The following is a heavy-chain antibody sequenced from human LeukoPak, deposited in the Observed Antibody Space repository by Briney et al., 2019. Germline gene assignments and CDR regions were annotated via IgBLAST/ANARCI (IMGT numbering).Heavy chain of an antibody. D-gene: IGHD3-3*01. J-gene: IGHJ4*02. CDR2: IYITGST. Sequence: SETLSLTCTVSGGSITSYYWSWIRQSAGKGLEWIGRIYITGSTTYNPSLKSRVTMSLDTPKNQFSLKLSSVTAADTAVYYCAKGLGVVIDFLVFDNWGPGTLVTVSS. V-gene: IGHV4-4*07. CDR3: AKGLGVVIDFLVFDN. CDR1: GGSITSYY.